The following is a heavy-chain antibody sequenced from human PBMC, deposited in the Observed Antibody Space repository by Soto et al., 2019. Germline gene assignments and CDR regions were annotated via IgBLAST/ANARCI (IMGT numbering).Heavy chain of an antibody. CDR2: ISATGGAT. CDR1: GFTFSSYS. D-gene: IGHD1-26*01. J-gene: IGHJ4*02. Sequence: EVRLLESGGGLLQPGGSLRLSCSASGFTFSSYSMAWVRQAQGKGRDWVSGISATGGATYYADSVKGRFTISRDNSKNMLYLQMNSLRADDTALYYCAKESGGSYYGFDFWGLGTLVTVSS. CDR3: AKESGGSYYGFDF. V-gene: IGHV3-23*01.